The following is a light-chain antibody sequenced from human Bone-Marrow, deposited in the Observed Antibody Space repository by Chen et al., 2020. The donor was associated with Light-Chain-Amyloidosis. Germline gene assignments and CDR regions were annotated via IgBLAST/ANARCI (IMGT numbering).Light chain of an antibody. CDR2: WAS. CDR1: QSVLSNSNNKNY. CDR3: QHYYMTHLT. J-gene: IGKJ4*01. Sequence: DIVMTQSPDSLAVSLGERATINCKSSQSVLSNSNNKNYLAWYQQKPGQPPNLLIYWASTRESGVPDRFSGSGSGTDFTLTSSSLQAEDVAGYYCQHYYMTHLTFGGGTKVEVK. V-gene: IGKV4-1*01.